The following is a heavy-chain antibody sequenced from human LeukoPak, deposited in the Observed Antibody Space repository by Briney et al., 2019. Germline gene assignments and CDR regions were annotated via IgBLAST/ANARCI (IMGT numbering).Heavy chain of an antibody. CDR1: GGSISSSSYY. CDR3: AREIWEQQLVLFDY. D-gene: IGHD6-13*01. CDR2: IYYSGST. J-gene: IGHJ4*02. V-gene: IGHV4-39*02. Sequence: SETLSLTCTVSGGSISSSSYYWGWIRQPPGKGLEWIGSIYYSGSTYYNPSLKSRVTISVDTSKNQFSLKLSSVTAADTAVYYCAREIWEQQLVLFDYWGQGTLVTVSS.